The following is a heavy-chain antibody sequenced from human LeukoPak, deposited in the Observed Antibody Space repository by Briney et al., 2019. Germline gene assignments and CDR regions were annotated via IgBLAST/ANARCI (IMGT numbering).Heavy chain of an antibody. J-gene: IGHJ5*02. V-gene: IGHV4-59*01. Sequence: SETLSLTCTVSGGSISSYYWSWIRQPPGKGLEWIGYIYYSGSTNYNPSPKSRVTISVDTSKNQFSLKLSSVTAADTAVYYCARYSNCSSTSCYTAWFDPWGQGTLVTVSS. D-gene: IGHD2-2*02. CDR2: IYYSGST. CDR1: GGSISSYY. CDR3: ARYSNCSSTSCYTAWFDP.